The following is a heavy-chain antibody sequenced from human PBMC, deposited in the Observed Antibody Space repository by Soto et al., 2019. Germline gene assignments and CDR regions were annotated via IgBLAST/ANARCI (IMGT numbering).Heavy chain of an antibody. V-gene: IGHV2-26*01. J-gene: IGHJ6*01. D-gene: IGHD6-13*01. CDR1: GFSLGNVIMG. Sequence: AGPTRVTPTETLALTCTVSGFSLGNVIMGVSWIRQPPGKALEWLAHIFSDDEKSYSTSLKSRLTISTDTSKSQVVLTMNNMDPVDTATYYCARMIQQLDYGMDGWGQGTTVTVSS. CDR3: ARMIQQLDYGMDG. CDR2: IFSDDEK.